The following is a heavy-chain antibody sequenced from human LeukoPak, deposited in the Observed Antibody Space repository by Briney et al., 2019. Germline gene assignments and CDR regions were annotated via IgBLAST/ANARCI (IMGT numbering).Heavy chain of an antibody. D-gene: IGHD4-17*01. CDR3: ATFGPSTVTGAFDI. CDR1: GGSISSSNW. J-gene: IGHJ3*02. Sequence: SETLSLTCAVSGGSISSSNWWSWVRQPPGKGLEWIGEIYHSGSTNYNPSLKSRVTISVDKSKNQFSLKLSSVTAADTAVYYCATFGPSTVTGAFDIWGQGQWSPSLQ. CDR2: IYHSGST. V-gene: IGHV4-4*02.